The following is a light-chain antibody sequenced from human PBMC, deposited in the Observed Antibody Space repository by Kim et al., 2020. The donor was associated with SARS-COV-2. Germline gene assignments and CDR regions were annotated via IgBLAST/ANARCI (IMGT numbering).Light chain of an antibody. CDR2: DVN. V-gene: IGLV2-11*01. Sequence: QSALTQPRSVSGSPGQSVTISCTGTSSNVGAYNYVSWYQQHPDKAPKLMIYDVNDRPSGVPDRFSGSKSGNTASLTISGLQAEDEADYYCCSYAGGYGHVLFGGGTQLTVL. J-gene: IGLJ2*01. CDR3: CSYAGGYGHVL. CDR1: SSNVGAYNY.